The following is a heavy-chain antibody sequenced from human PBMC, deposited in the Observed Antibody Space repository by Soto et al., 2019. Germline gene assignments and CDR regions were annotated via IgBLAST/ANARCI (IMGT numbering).Heavy chain of an antibody. CDR1: GDSLSGGDYY. CDR2: IYYTGFT. J-gene: IGHJ4*02. D-gene: IGHD6-19*01. Sequence: TLSLTCTVSGDSLSGGDYYWSWIRQPPGKGLEWIGDIYYTGFTFYNPSLKSRLTISLDSSKNQFSLRLNSVTAADTAVYFCARAYRINGWSDYFFDYWGQGTLVTVSS. CDR3: ARAYRINGWSDYFFDY. V-gene: IGHV4-30-4*08.